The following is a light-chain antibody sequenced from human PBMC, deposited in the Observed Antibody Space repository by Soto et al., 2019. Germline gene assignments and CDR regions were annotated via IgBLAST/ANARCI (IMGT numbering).Light chain of an antibody. CDR3: TSHAGPHSFFYV. Sequence: QSVLTQPPSASGSPGQSVTISCTGTSSDVGAYNYVSWYQQLPGKAPKLIIYEVSKRPSGVPDRFSGSKSGNTASLTVSGLQAEDEADYYCTSHAGPHSFFYVFGTGTKVTVL. J-gene: IGLJ1*01. CDR2: EVS. CDR1: SSDVGAYNY. V-gene: IGLV2-8*01.